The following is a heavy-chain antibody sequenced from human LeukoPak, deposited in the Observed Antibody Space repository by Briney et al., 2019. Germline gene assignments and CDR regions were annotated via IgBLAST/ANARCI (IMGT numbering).Heavy chain of an antibody. CDR1: GFTFSNYE. CDR3: ARLLYYDSNGYSY. CDR2: ISSSDNTM. V-gene: IGHV3-48*03. J-gene: IGHJ4*02. D-gene: IGHD3-22*01. Sequence: PGGSLRLSCTASGFTFSNYEMNWVRQAPGKGLEWISYISSSDNTMYYADSVKGRFTTSRDNAKNSLYLQMNSLRAEDTAIYYCARLLYYDSNGYSYWGQGTLVTVSS.